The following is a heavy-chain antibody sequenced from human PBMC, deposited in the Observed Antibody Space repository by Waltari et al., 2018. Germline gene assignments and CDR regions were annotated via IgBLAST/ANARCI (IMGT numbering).Heavy chain of an antibody. CDR1: AGTFSSYA. CDR3: ARGRVGIVVVPAARNYYYGMDV. D-gene: IGHD2-2*03. Sequence: QVQLVQSGAEVRKPGSSVKVSCKASAGTFSSYAISWVRQAPGQGLEWMGSISPIFGTANYAQKFQGRVTITADKSTSTAYMELSSRRSEDTAVYYCARGRVGIVVVPAARNYYYGMDVWGQGTTVTVSS. CDR2: ISPIFGTA. J-gene: IGHJ6*02. V-gene: IGHV1-69*08.